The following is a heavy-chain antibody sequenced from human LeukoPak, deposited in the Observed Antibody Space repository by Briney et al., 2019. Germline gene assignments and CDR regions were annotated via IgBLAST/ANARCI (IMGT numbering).Heavy chain of an antibody. Sequence: GGSLRLSCAASGFAVSSNYMNWVRQAPGKGLEWVANIKLDGSEKNCVDSVKGRFTISRDNTKNSLYLQMNSLRVEDTAVFYCARDQYDTWSRRGNFDSWGQGTLVIVSS. D-gene: IGHD3-3*01. CDR2: IKLDGSEK. V-gene: IGHV3-7*03. CDR3: ARDQYDTWSRRGNFDS. CDR1: GFAVSSNY. J-gene: IGHJ4*02.